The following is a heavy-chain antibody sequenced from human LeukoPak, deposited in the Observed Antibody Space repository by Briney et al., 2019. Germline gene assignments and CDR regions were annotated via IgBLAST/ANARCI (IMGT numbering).Heavy chain of an antibody. V-gene: IGHV1-3*01. CDR1: GYTFTSYA. CDR2: IKAGNGNT. J-gene: IGHJ6*02. Sequence: ASVKVSCKASGYTFTSYAIHWVRQAPGQRLEWMGWIKAGNGNTKYSQKFQGRVTITRDTSASTAYMELSSLRSEDTAVYYCARLVRSGSYPYYYYAMDVWGQGTTVTVSS. CDR3: ARLVRSGSYPYYYYAMDV. D-gene: IGHD1-26*01.